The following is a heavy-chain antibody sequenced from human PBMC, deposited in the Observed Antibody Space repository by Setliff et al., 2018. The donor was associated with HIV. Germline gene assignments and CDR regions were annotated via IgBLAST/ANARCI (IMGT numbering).Heavy chain of an antibody. V-gene: IGHV3-21*01. CDR3: ASFPTITASQDVFDI. D-gene: IGHD4-4*01. Sequence: LRLSCTASGFAFNTYTMNWVRQAPGKGLEWVSSISSSSSFIYYADSVRGRFTVSRDNAKNSLYLRMISLRVEDTAIYYCASFPTITASQDVFDIWGHGTMVT. J-gene: IGHJ3*02. CDR2: ISSSSSFI. CDR1: GFAFNTYT.